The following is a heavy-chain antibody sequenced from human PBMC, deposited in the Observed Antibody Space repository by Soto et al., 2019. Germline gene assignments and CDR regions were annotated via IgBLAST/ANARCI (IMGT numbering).Heavy chain of an antibody. CDR1: GSTFSSYA. J-gene: IGHJ4*02. Sequence: SVKVSCRASGSTFSSYAISWVRQAPGQGLAWMGRIIPIVGLAKYNQRFQGRVTITADKSTSTAYMELRSLRSEDTALYYCARDAPVFSETFATEFDSLGQGARLPISS. CDR3: ARDAPVFSETFATEFDS. D-gene: IGHD3-16*01. CDR2: IIPIVGLA. V-gene: IGHV1-69*04.